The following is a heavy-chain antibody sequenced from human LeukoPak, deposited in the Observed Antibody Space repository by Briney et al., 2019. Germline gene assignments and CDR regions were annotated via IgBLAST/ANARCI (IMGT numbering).Heavy chain of an antibody. CDR1: GYTFTGHY. V-gene: IGHV1-2*02. Sequence: ASVKVSCKASGYTFTGHYMHWVRQAPGQGLEWMGWINPNSGGTNYAQKFQGRVTMTRDTSISTAYMELSRLRSDDTAVYYCAREVPYCSSTSCYTYFQHWGQGTLVTVSS. D-gene: IGHD2-2*02. CDR2: INPNSGGT. J-gene: IGHJ1*01. CDR3: AREVPYCSSTSCYTYFQH.